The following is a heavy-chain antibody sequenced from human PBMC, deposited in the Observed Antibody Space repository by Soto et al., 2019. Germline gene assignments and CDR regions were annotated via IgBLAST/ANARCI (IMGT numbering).Heavy chain of an antibody. V-gene: IGHV4-31*03. J-gene: IGHJ5*02. D-gene: IGHD3-16*01. Sequence: QVQLPESGPGLVKPSQTLSLTCTVSGDSVSRDGNYSGWIRQLPGKGRVWIGYISNTGATYYNSSRMSGLSVSFDTSTDQLALKLRAMAGADTAVYYSVRATIGLGEWFDPWGQGTLVTVST. CDR3: VRATIGLGEWFDP. CDR1: GDSVSRDGNY. CDR2: ISNTGAT.